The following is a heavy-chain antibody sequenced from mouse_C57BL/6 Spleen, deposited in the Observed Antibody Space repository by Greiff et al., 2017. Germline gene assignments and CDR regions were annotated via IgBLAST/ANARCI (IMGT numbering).Heavy chain of an antibody. V-gene: IGHV1-82*01. CDR3: AGYYYSNFYYFDY. CDR2: IYPGDGDT. D-gene: IGHD2-5*01. Sequence: QVQLQQSGPELVKPGASVKISCKASGYAFSSSWMNWVKQRPGKGLEWIGRIYPGDGDTNYNGKFKGKATLTADKSSSTAYMQLSSLTSEDSAVYFCAGYYYSNFYYFDYWGQGTTLTVSS. J-gene: IGHJ2*01. CDR1: GYAFSSSW.